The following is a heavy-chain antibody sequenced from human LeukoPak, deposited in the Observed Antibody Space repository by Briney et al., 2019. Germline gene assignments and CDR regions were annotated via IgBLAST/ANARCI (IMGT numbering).Heavy chain of an antibody. D-gene: IGHD1-7*01. CDR2: IYPDDSAT. CDR1: GYSSRNHW. V-gene: IGHV5-51*01. CDR3: AGRSPYEVGNYGDP. J-gene: IGHJ5*02. Sequence: GESLKISCKGSGYSSRNHWLGWVRQMPGKGLERGGIIYPDDSATRYRPSFQGQVTLSVDKSINPAYLQWSSLKAADSGMYCCAGRSPYEVGNYGDPWGQGTLITVSS.